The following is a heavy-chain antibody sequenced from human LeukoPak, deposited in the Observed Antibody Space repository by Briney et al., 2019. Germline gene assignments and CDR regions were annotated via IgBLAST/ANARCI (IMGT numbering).Heavy chain of an antibody. CDR1: GFTLRTYW. Sequence: GGSLRLSCAAPGFTLRTYWMSWVRQAPGKGLEWVASIKRDGSEKYYVDSVKGRFTISRDNAKNSLYLQMNSLRAEDTAVYHCVREASGGSKGVSGIFDIWGQGTLVTVSS. J-gene: IGHJ3*02. CDR3: VREASGGSKGVSGIFDI. CDR2: IKRDGSEK. D-gene: IGHD6-13*01. V-gene: IGHV3-7*01.